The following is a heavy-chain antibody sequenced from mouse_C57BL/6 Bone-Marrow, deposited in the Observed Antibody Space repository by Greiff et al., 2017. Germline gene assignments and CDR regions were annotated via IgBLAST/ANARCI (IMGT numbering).Heavy chain of an antibody. J-gene: IGHJ4*01. CDR2: ISDGGSYT. D-gene: IGHD3-1*01. Sequence: EVNLVESGGGLVKPGGSLKLSCAASGFTFSSYAMSWVRQTPEKRLEWVATISDGGSYTYYPDNVKGRFTISRDNAKNNLYLQMSHLKSEDTAMYYCARDRGSVDYWGQGTSVTVSS. V-gene: IGHV5-4*01. CDR1: GFTFSSYA. CDR3: ARDRGSVDY.